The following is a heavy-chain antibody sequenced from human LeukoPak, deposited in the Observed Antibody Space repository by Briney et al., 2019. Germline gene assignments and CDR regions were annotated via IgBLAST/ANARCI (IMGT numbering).Heavy chain of an antibody. Sequence: ASVKVSCTASGYTFTGYYMHWVRQAPGQGLEWMGRIIPILGIANYAQKFQGRVTITADKSTSTAYMELSSLRSEDTAVYYCARVDDILTGRLDYWGQGTLVTVSS. V-gene: IGHV1-69*04. CDR2: IIPILGIA. CDR1: GYTFTGYY. J-gene: IGHJ4*02. D-gene: IGHD3-9*01. CDR3: ARVDDILTGRLDY.